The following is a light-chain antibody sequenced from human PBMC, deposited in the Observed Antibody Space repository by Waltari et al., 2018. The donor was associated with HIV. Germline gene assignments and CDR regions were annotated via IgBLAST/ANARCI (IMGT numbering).Light chain of an antibody. CDR1: QSVLYSSNNKNY. CDR3: LQYYSVPYT. Sequence: DIVMTQSPDSLAVSLGERATINCKSSQSVLYSSNNKNYLAWYQQKPGQSPKLLIYWATTRESGVPDRFSGSGSGTDCTLPISSLQAEDVAVYYCLQYYSVPYTFGQGTKLEIK. V-gene: IGKV4-1*01. CDR2: WAT. J-gene: IGKJ2*01.